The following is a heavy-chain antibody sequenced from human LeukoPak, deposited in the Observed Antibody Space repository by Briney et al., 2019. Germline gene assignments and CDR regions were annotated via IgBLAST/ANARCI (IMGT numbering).Heavy chain of an antibody. J-gene: IGHJ5*01. CDR3: ARDNRHCSSTSCYTYSGYVHNWFDP. D-gene: IGHD2-2*02. Sequence: SETLSLPCTVSGGSISSHYWSWIRQPPGKGLEGIGYIYYSGSTNYNPSLKSRVTISVDTSKNQFSLKLSSVTAADTAVYYCARDNRHCSSTSCYTYSGYVHNWFDPWGQGTLVTVSS. V-gene: IGHV4-59*11. CDR2: IYYSGST. CDR1: GGSISSHY.